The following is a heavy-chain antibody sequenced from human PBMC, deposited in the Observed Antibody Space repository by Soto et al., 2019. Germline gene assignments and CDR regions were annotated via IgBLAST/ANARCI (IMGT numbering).Heavy chain of an antibody. CDR2: IYYSGST. J-gene: IGHJ4*02. Sequence: SETLSLTCTVSGGSISSSSYYWGWIRQPPGKGLEWIGSIYYSGSTYYNPSLKSRVTISVDTSKNQFSLKLSSVTAADTAVYYCARLAHCTNGVCYPFFDYWGQGTLVTVSS. D-gene: IGHD2-8*01. CDR1: GGSISSSSYY. V-gene: IGHV4-39*01. CDR3: ARLAHCTNGVCYPFFDY.